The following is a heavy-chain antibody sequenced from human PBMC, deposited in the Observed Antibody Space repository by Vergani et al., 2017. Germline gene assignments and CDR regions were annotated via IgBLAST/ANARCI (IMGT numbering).Heavy chain of an antibody. V-gene: IGHV4-34*01. CDR2: IDHTGRP. D-gene: IGHD4-11*01. CDR3: ARVNTETNGHLYYYYYMDV. Sequence: QVQLQQWGGGLLKPSETLSLTCVVNGWSFTSYHWTWIRQSPGEGLEWVGNIDHTGRPDYNPSLKSRLTMSVDNSRNKFSLTLNSVTATDTAIYFCARVNTETNGHLYYYYYMDVWGQGTAVTVS. CDR1: GWSFTSYH. J-gene: IGHJ6*03.